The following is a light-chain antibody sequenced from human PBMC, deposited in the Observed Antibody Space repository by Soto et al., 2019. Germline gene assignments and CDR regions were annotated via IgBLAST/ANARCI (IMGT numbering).Light chain of an antibody. CDR3: QSFDSSNPVV. CDR2: EDN. Sequence: NFMLTQPHSVSESPGKTVTISCTGSSGSIASNYVQWYQQRPGSAPTPVIYEDNQRPSGVPDRFSGSIDSSSNSASLTISGLKTEDEADYYCQSFDSSNPVVFGGGTKVTVL. V-gene: IGLV6-57*02. J-gene: IGLJ2*01. CDR1: SGSIASNY.